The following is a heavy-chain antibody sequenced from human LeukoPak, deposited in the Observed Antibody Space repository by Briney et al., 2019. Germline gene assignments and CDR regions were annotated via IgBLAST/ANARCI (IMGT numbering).Heavy chain of an antibody. CDR2: IIRKLGTT. Sequence: GGPLSLSCAASGSPFSSNAMSWVRQAQGKGREWPPAIIRKLGTTSYADSVKGRFPISRDNSRGTLYLQMNGLRAEDTAKYYCAMKTSNGDRYFDYWGQGALVTVSS. D-gene: IGHD4-17*01. CDR1: GSPFSSNA. CDR3: AMKTSNGDRYFDY. J-gene: IGHJ4*02. V-gene: IGHV3-23*01.